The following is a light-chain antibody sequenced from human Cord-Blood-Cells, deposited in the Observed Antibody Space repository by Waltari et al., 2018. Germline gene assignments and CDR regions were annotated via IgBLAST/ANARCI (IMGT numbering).Light chain of an antibody. CDR2: AAS. CDR3: QQSYSTPWT. J-gene: IGKJ1*01. V-gene: IGKV1-39*01. CDR1: QSISIY. Sequence: DIQMTKSPSSLSASVGDRVTITCRASQSISIYLNWYQQKPGKAPKLLIYAASSLQSGVPSRFSGSGSGTDFTLTISILQPEDFATYYCQQSYSTPWTFGQGTKVEIK.